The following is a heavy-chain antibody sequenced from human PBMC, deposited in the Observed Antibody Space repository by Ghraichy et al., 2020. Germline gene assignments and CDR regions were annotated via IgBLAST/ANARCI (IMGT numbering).Heavy chain of an antibody. J-gene: IGHJ4*02. CDR1: GYTFTSYD. V-gene: IGHV1-8*01. D-gene: IGHD4-17*01. CDR2: MNPNSGNT. Sequence: ASVKVSCKASGYTFTSYDINWVRQATGQGLEWMGWMNPNSGNTGYAQKFQGRVTMTRNTSISTAYMELSSLRSEDTAVYYCARGRREVGSFHDYGDYLPVDYFDYWGQGTLVTVSS. CDR3: ARGRREVGSFHDYGDYLPVDYFDY.